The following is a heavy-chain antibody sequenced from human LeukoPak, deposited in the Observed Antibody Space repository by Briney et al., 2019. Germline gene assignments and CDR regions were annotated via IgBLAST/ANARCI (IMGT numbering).Heavy chain of an antibody. CDR2: TSHSGVT. CDR3: VRHPSFTLVGVVTAFDL. J-gene: IGHJ2*01. Sequence: SETLSLTCAVYGGSFSGSYWGWIRHSPGKGLELIGETSHSGVTAYNPSLKSRVTISLDTSNSQFSLKLFSVTAADTAVYYCVRHPSFTLVGVVTAFDLWGRGTLVTVSS. V-gene: IGHV4-34*01. CDR1: GGSFSGSY. D-gene: IGHD3-3*01.